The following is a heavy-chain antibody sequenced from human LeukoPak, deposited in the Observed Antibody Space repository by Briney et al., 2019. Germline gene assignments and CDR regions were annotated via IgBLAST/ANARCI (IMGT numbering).Heavy chain of an antibody. V-gene: IGHV3-7*01. CDR3: ARDLSIVITSQNIVTRFDY. J-gene: IGHJ4*02. D-gene: IGHD2/OR15-2a*01. CDR1: GFTFSSYW. Sequence: PGGSLRLSCAASGFTFSSYWMSWVRQAPGKGLEWVANIKQDGSEKYYVDSVKGRFTISRDNAKNSLYPQMNSPRAEDTAVYYCARDLSIVITSQNIVTRFDYWGQGTLVTVSS. CDR2: IKQDGSEK.